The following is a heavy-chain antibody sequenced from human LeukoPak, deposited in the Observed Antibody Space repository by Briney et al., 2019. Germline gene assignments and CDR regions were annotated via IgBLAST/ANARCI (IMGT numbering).Heavy chain of an antibody. V-gene: IGHV3-7*05. Sequence: PGGSLRLSCAASGFTFSSSWMSWVRQAPGKGLEWVANIKRDGSEKYYVDSVKGRFTISRDNAKNSLYLQMNSLKTEDTAVYYCTTEWYYRARDWGQGTLVTVSS. CDR3: TTEWYYRARD. D-gene: IGHD3-10*01. J-gene: IGHJ4*02. CDR1: GFTFSSSW. CDR2: IKRDGSEK.